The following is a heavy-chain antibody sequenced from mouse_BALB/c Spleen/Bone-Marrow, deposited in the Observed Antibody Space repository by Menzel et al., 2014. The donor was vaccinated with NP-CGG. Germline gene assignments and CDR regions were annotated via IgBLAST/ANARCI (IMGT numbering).Heavy chain of an antibody. CDR1: GFSLTSYG. V-gene: IGHV2-9*02. CDR3: ARGGYGYDGTFAY. Sequence: QVQLQQSGPGLVAPSQSLSITCTVSGFSLTSYGVHWIRQPPGKGLEWLGVIWAGGSANYKSALMSRLSISKDNSKSQVFLKMSSLQTDDTAMYYCARGGYGYDGTFAYWGQGTLVTVPA. D-gene: IGHD2-2*01. CDR2: IWAGGSA. J-gene: IGHJ3*01.